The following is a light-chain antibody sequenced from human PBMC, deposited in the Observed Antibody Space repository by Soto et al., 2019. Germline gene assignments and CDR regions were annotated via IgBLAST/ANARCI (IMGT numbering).Light chain of an antibody. V-gene: IGLV2-14*01. CDR1: SSDVGGYNY. J-gene: IGLJ1*01. CDR2: EVS. Sequence: QSVLTQPASVSGSPGQSITISCTGTSSDVGGYNYVSWYQQHPGKAPKLMIYEVSNRPSGVSNRFSGFRSGNTASLTISGLQAEDEANYDCSSYTSSSPYVFGTRTKV. CDR3: SSYTSSSPYV.